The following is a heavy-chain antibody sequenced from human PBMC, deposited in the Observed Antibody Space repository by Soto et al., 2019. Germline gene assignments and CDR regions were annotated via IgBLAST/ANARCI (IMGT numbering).Heavy chain of an antibody. CDR3: ARYGDRPAYYYYGMDV. J-gene: IGHJ6*02. CDR2: ISSSSSTI. V-gene: IGHV3-48*02. CDR1: GFTFSSYS. Sequence: GGSLRLSCAASGFTFSSYSMNWVRQAPGKGLEWVSYISSSSSTIYYADSVKGRFTISRDNAKNSLYLQMNSLRDEDTAVYYCARYGDRPAYYYYGMDVWGQGTTVTVSS. D-gene: IGHD4-17*01.